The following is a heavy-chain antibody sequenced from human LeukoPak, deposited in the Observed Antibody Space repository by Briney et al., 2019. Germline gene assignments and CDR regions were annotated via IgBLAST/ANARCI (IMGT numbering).Heavy chain of an antibody. J-gene: IGHJ4*02. V-gene: IGHV1-8*01. CDR2: MNPNSGNT. CDR1: GYTFTIYD. D-gene: IGHD5-18*01. CDR3: ARVTLVDTAMVSPPHFDY. Sequence: ASVTVSCTASGYTFTIYDINWVRQGTGQGLEWMGWMNPNSGNTGYAQKFQGRVTMTRNTSISTAYMELSSLRSEDTAVYYCARVTLVDTAMVSPPHFDYWGQGTLVTVSS.